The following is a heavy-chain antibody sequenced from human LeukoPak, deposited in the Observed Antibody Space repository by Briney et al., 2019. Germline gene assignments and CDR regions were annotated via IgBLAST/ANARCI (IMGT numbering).Heavy chain of an antibody. Sequence: PSETLSLTCAVSGGSISSGGYSWSWIRQPPGKGLEWIGYIYYSGSTNYNPSLKSRVTISVDTSKNQFSLKLSSVTAADTAVYYCARYSSSSPFDPWGQGTLVTVSS. V-gene: IGHV4-61*08. CDR1: GGSISSGGYS. CDR2: IYYSGST. D-gene: IGHD6-6*01. J-gene: IGHJ5*02. CDR3: ARYSSSSPFDP.